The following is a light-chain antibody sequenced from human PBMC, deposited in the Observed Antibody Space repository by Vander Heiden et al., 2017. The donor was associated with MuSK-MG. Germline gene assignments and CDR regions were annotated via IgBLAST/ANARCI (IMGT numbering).Light chain of an antibody. CDR3: QVWDSSSDHCV. Sequence: SYVLSQPPSVSVAPGQTARITCGGNNIRSKSVHWYQHRPGQAPVLVVYDDSDRPSGIPERFSGSNSGNTATLTISRVEAGDEADYYCQVWDSSSDHCVFGTGTKVTVL. J-gene: IGLJ1*01. CDR2: DDS. CDR1: NIRSKS. V-gene: IGLV3-21*02.